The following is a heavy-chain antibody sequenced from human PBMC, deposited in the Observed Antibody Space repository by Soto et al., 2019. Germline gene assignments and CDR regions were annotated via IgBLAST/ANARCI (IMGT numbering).Heavy chain of an antibody. J-gene: IGHJ5*02. V-gene: IGHV4-61*01. CDR3: ARTFLIFTSGRPGWFDP. CDR2: ISHLGSS. CDR1: GDSLSSGLYY. Sequence: SETLSLTCAVSGDSLSSGLYYWTWIRQPPGKGLEWIGYISHLGSSKYNPSLNSRATISLDTSKSQFSLRLTSVTAADTAVYYCARTFLIFTSGRPGWFDPWGQGTLVTVSS. D-gene: IGHD6-19*01.